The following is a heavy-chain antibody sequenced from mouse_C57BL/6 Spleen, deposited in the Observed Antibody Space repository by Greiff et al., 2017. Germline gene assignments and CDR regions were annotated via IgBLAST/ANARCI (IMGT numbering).Heavy chain of an antibody. CDR2: IHPNSGST. Sequence: QVQLQQPGAELVKPGASVKLSCKASGYTFTSYWMHWVKQRPGQGLEWIGIIHPNSGSTNYNEKFKSKATLTVDKSSSTAYMQLSSLTSEDSAVYDCARGNGGTWAWFAYWGQGTLVTVSA. CDR3: ARGNGGTWAWFAY. D-gene: IGHD4-1*01. CDR1: GYTFTSYW. J-gene: IGHJ3*01. V-gene: IGHV1-64*01.